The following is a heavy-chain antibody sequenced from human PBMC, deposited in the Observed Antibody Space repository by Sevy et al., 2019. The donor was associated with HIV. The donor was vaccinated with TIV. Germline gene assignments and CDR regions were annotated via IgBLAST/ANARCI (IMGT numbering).Heavy chain of an antibody. D-gene: IGHD6-13*01. CDR3: VRGIPAPGKAYYYYGMDI. V-gene: IGHV3-64*02. Sequence: GGSLRLSCAASGFTFSNYAIHWVRQAPGMRLQYVSGISSEGGRTYYEDSVKGRFTISRDNSKNTLYLQMGSLRLEDMAVYYCVRGIPAPGKAYYYYGMDIWGQGTTVTVSS. CDR2: ISSEGGRT. J-gene: IGHJ6*02. CDR1: GFTFSNYA.